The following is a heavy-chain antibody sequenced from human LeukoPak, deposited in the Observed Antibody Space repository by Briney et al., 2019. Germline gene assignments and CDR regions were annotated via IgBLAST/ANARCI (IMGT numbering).Heavy chain of an antibody. CDR3: ARDRSRGYSYGLESLY. D-gene: IGHD5-18*01. CDR2: MDPESGGT. Sequence: ASVKVSCKTSGYTFTDYYIHWARQAPGQGLEWMGWMDPESGGTSYAQHFQGRVTMTRDTSISTAYMDLSRLKSDDTAVYYCARDRSRGYSYGLESLYWGQGTLVTVSS. V-gene: IGHV1-2*02. CDR1: GYTFTDYY. J-gene: IGHJ4*02.